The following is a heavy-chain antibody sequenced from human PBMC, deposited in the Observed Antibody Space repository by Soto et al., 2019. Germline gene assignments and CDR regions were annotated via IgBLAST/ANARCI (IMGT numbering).Heavy chain of an antibody. CDR1: CGSISSSSYY. D-gene: IGHD6-13*01. Sequence: SETLSLTCTVSCGSISSSSYYWGWIRQPPGKGLEWIGSIYYSGSTYYNPSLKSRVTISVDTSKNQFPLKLSSVTAADTAVYYCARSEQQLDAFDIWGQGTMVTVSS. CDR3: ARSEQQLDAFDI. J-gene: IGHJ3*02. CDR2: IYYSGST. V-gene: IGHV4-39*01.